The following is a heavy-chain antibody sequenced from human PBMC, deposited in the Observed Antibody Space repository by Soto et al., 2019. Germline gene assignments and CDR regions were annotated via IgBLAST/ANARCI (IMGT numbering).Heavy chain of an antibody. CDR3: ARQGYGDSPSMEDG. D-gene: IGHD4-17*01. J-gene: IGHJ6*02. CDR2: IYYSGST. Sequence: SETLSLTCTVSGGSISSYYWSWIRQPPGKGLEWIGYIYYSGSTNYNPSLKSRVTISVDTSKNQFSLKLSSVTAADTAVYYCARQGYGDSPSMEDGWGQATTVTVSS. CDR1: GGSISSYY. V-gene: IGHV4-59*08.